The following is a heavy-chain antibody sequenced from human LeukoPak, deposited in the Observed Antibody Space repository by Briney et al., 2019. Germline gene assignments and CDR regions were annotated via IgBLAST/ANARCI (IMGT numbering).Heavy chain of an antibody. CDR3: ARHDPSDDYGDYNGIGYFDY. Sequence: PSETLSLTCTVSGGSISSSSYYWGWIRQPPGKGLEWIGSIYYSGSTYYNPSLKSRVTISVDTSKNQLSLKLSSVTAADTAVYYCARHDPSDDYGDYNGIGYFDYWGQGTLVTVSS. J-gene: IGHJ4*02. CDR1: GGSISSSSYY. D-gene: IGHD4-17*01. V-gene: IGHV4-39*01. CDR2: IYYSGST.